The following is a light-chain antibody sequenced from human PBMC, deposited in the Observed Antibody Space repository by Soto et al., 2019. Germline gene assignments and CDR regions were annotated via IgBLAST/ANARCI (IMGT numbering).Light chain of an antibody. Sequence: DIQMTQSPSSLSASVGDRVTITCRASQSIGRFLNWHQQKPGRATNVLINVASTLRSGVPSRFSGSGSGTDFNLTINSLEPEDFATYFGQQSSNTTLTYGGGTTVDIX. CDR3: QQSSNTTLT. V-gene: IGKV1-39*01. CDR2: VAS. CDR1: QSIGRF. J-gene: IGKJ4*01.